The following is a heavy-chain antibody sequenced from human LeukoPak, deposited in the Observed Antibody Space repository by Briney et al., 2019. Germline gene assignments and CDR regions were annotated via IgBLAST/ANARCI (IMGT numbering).Heavy chain of an antibody. Sequence: EASVKVSCKVSGYTLTELSMHWVRQAPGKGLEWMGGFDPEDGETIYAQKFQGRVTMTEDTSTDTAYMELSSLRSEDTALYYCATGYGDYDIYFDYWGQGTLLTVSS. J-gene: IGHJ4*02. CDR3: ATGYGDYDIYFDY. V-gene: IGHV1-24*01. D-gene: IGHD4-17*01. CDR1: GYTLTELS. CDR2: FDPEDGET.